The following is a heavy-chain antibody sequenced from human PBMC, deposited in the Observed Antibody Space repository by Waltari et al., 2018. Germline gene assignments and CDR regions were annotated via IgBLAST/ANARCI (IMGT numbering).Heavy chain of an antibody. CDR2: MNPNSGNT. CDR1: GYTFTSYD. J-gene: IGHJ4*02. V-gene: IGHV1-8*02. D-gene: IGHD5-18*01. CDR3: ATLRSTAPLDY. Sequence: QVQLVQSGAEVKKPGASVKVSCKASGYTFTSYDINWVRQATGQGLEWMGWMNPNSGNTGYAQKFQGRVTITADTSTDTAYMELSSLRSEDTAVYYCATLRSTAPLDYWGQGTLVTVSS.